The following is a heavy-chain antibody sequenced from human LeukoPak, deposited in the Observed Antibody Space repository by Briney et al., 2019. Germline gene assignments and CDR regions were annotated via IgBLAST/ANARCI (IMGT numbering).Heavy chain of an antibody. D-gene: IGHD2/OR15-2a*01. CDR1: GFSFSDTC. CDR3: ATSSFYGQL. CDR2: IATGGYTL. V-gene: IGHV3-11*01. J-gene: IGHJ1*01. Sequence: SGGSLRLSCAASGFSFSDTCMSWIRQAPGKGLEWIGYIATGGYTLDYADSVRGRFNVPRDNAKNSLYLQINSLRVENTAVYYCATSSFYGQLWGESTLPTVSS.